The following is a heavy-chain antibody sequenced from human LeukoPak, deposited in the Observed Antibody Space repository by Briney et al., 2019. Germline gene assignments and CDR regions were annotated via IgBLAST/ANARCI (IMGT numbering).Heavy chain of an antibody. CDR3: ARGIPLVQGSFDY. CDR1: GYTFTSYD. V-gene: IGHV1-8*03. CDR2: MNPNSGNT. Sequence: VASVKVSCKASGYTFTSYDINWVRQATGQGLEWMGWMNPNSGNTGYAQKFQGRVTITRNTSISTAYMELSSLRSEDTAVYYCARGIPLVQGSFDYWGQGTLVTVSS. D-gene: IGHD6-6*01. J-gene: IGHJ4*02.